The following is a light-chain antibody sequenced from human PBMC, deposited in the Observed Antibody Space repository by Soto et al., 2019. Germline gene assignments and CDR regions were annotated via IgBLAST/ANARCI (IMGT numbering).Light chain of an antibody. J-gene: IGKJ4*01. CDR3: QKYYSTTFT. V-gene: IGKV4-1*01. Sequence: DIVMTQSPDSLAVSLGERATINCKSSQSVLYSSNNKNYLAWYQQKPGQPPKLLIYWASTRESGVPDRFSGSGSGTDFTLTISSLQAEDVEVYYCQKYYSTTFTLGAGTKV. CDR2: WAS. CDR1: QSVLYSSNNKNY.